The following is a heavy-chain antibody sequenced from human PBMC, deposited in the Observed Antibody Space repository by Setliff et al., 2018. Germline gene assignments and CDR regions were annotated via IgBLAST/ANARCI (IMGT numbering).Heavy chain of an antibody. Sequence: SETLSLTCTVSGDSIYSGGYYWSWIRQHPGKGLEWIGYVYYSGSTYYNPSLKSRVTISIDTSKNQFSLKLSSVTAADTAVYYCARDHPGYSSSWYWFDSWGLGTLVTVSS. CDR2: VYYSGST. CDR3: ARDHPGYSSSWYWFDS. D-gene: IGHD6-13*01. J-gene: IGHJ5*01. V-gene: IGHV4-31*03. CDR1: GDSIYSGGYY.